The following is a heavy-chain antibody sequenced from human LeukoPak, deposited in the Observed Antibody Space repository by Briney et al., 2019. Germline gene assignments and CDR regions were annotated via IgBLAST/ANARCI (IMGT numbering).Heavy chain of an antibody. D-gene: IGHD3-10*01. V-gene: IGHV3-66*01. CDR1: GFTVSSNY. Sequence: GGSLRLSCAVSGFTVSSNYMSWVRQAPGKGLEWVSVIYSGGNTYYADSVKGRFTISRDNSKNTLYLQMNSLRAEDTAVYYCARYVGSYYLNWGQGTLVTVSS. CDR2: IYSGGNT. J-gene: IGHJ4*02. CDR3: ARYVGSYYLN.